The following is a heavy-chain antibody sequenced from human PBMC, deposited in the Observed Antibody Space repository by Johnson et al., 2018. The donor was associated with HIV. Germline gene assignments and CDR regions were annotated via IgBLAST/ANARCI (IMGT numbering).Heavy chain of an antibody. CDR3: ARGGIIHDAFDI. Sequence: QVQLVESGGGVVQPGTSLRLSCAASGFTFSSYGMHWVRQAPGKGLEWVAVISYDGSNKYYADSVKGRFTISRDNSKNTLYLQMNSLRAEDTAVYYCARGGIIHDAFDIWGQGTMVTVSS. CDR2: ISYDGSNK. CDR1: GFTFSSYG. D-gene: IGHD1-1*01. V-gene: IGHV3-30*03. J-gene: IGHJ3*02.